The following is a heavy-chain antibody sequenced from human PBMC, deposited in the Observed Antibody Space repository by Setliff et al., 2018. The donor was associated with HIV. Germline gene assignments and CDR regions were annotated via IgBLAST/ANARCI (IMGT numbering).Heavy chain of an antibody. J-gene: IGHJ6*02. CDR2: IGGSTGST. V-gene: IGHV3-23*01. CDR1: GFAFDNYC. CDR3: AKPLTQWGVSPYHYAVDV. D-gene: IGHD1-26*01. Sequence: GGSLRLSCAASGFAFDNYCMTWVRQAPGKGLEWVSAIGGSTGSTYYADSVKGRFTISTDNSKNTLYLQMNSQRAEDTAVYYCAKPLTQWGVSPYHYAVDVWGQGTTVTVSS.